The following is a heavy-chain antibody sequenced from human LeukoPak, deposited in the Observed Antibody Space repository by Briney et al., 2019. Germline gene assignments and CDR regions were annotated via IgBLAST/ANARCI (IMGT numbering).Heavy chain of an antibody. V-gene: IGHV3-23*01. Sequence: GGSLRLSCAASGFTFSSYAMSWVRQAPGKGLEWVSAISGSGGSTYYVDSVKGRFTISRDNFKNTLYLQMNSLRAEDTAVYYCARDYSGVDIWGQGTMVTISS. J-gene: IGHJ3*02. CDR2: ISGSGGST. D-gene: IGHD3-10*01. CDR3: ARDYSGVDI. CDR1: GFTFSSYA.